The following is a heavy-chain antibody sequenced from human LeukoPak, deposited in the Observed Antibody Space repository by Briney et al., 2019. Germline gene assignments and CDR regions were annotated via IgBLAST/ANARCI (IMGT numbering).Heavy chain of an antibody. CDR3: ARDYYSSGWGAYYYYMDV. V-gene: IGHV3-30*04. CDR2: ISYDGSNK. D-gene: IGHD6-19*01. Sequence: PGGSLRLSCAASGFTFSSYAMHWVRQAPGKGLEWVAVISYDGSNKYYADSVKGRFTISRDNSKNTLYLQMNSLRAEDTAVYYCARDYYSSGWGAYYYYMDVWGKGTTVTVSS. J-gene: IGHJ6*03. CDR1: GFTFSSYA.